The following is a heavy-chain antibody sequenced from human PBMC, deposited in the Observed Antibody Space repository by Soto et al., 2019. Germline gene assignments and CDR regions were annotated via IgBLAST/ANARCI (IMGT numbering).Heavy chain of an antibody. J-gene: IGHJ6*02. CDR3: TRAGIDRSGTTHYYYGMDV. Sequence: PGGSLRLSCTASVLTFGNYAISWVRQAPGKGLEWVGFIRSKAYGGTIDYAASVKGRFTFSRDDSRSVAYLQMNGLKTEDTAVYYCTRAGIDRSGTTHYYYGMDVWGQGTTVTVSS. D-gene: IGHD3-22*01. CDR1: VLTFGNYA. CDR2: IRSKAYGGTI. V-gene: IGHV3-49*04.